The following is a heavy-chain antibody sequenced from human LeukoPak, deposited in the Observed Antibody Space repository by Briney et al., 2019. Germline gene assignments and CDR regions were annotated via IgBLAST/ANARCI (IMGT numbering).Heavy chain of an antibody. J-gene: IGHJ5*02. CDR3: TRSSSGWSGNWFDP. V-gene: IGHV6-1*01. Sequence: SQTLSLACAISGDSVSSNSAAWNWIRQSPSRGLEWLGRTYYRSNWYNDYAVSVKSRITINPDTSKNQFSLQLNSVTPEDTAVYYCTRSSSGWSGNWFDPWGQGTLVTVSS. CDR2: TYYRSNWYN. D-gene: IGHD6-19*01. CDR1: GDSVSSNSAA.